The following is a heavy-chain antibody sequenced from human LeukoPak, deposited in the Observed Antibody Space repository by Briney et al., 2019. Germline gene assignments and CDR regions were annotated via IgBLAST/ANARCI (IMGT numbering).Heavy chain of an antibody. CDR2: INHSGST. J-gene: IGHJ6*03. CDR3: ASQPRYCSGGSCLPGYYMDV. CDR1: GGSFSGYY. Sequence: SETLSLTCAVYGGSFSGYYWSWIRQPPGKGLEWIGEINHSGSTNYNPSLKSRVTISVDTSKNQFSLKLSSVTAADTAVYYCASQPRYCSGGSCLPGYYMDVWGKGTTVTVFS. D-gene: IGHD2-15*01. V-gene: IGHV4-34*01.